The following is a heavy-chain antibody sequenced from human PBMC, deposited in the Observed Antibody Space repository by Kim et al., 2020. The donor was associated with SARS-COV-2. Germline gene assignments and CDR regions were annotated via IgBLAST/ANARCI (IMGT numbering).Heavy chain of an antibody. V-gene: IGHV2-70*11. CDR1: GFSLSTSGMC. CDR3: ARSRIAAAGTIFDY. Sequence: SGPALVKPTQTLTLTCTFSGFSLSTSGMCVSWIRQPPGKALEWLARIDWDDDKYYSTSLKTRLTISKDTSKNQVVLTMTNMDPVDTATYYCARSRIAAAGTIFDYWGQGTLVTVSS. D-gene: IGHD6-13*01. CDR2: IDWDDDK. J-gene: IGHJ4*02.